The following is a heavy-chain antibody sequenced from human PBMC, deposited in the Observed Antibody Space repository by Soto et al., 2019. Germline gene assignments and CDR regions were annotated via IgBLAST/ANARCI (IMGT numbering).Heavy chain of an antibody. D-gene: IGHD6-13*01. Sequence: QLQLQESGPGLVKPSETLSLTCTVSGGSISSSSYYWGWIRQPPGKGLEWIGSIYYSGSTYYNPSLKSRVTISIHTSKLHFPLTLSSVTAADTAVYSWASSPPGIAPEGMDVWGQSTTVTVSS. J-gene: IGHJ6*02. CDR2: IYYSGST. CDR3: ASSPPGIAPEGMDV. CDR1: GGSISSSSYY. V-gene: IGHV4-39*02.